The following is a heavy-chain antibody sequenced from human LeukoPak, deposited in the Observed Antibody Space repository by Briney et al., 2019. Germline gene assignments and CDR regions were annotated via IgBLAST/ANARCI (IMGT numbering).Heavy chain of an antibody. CDR1: GGTFSSYA. Sequence: SVKVSCKVSGGTFSSYAISWVRQAPGQGLEWMGGIIPIFGTANYAQKFQGRVTITADKSTSTAYMELSSLRSEDTAVYYCARNPLSTGEVSSWYNRFDPWGQGTLVTVSS. CDR2: IIPIFGTA. CDR3: ARNPLSTGEVSSWYNRFDP. D-gene: IGHD6-13*01. V-gene: IGHV1-69*06. J-gene: IGHJ5*02.